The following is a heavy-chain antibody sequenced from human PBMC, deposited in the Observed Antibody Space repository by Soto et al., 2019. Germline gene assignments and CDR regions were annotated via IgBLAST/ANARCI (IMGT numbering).Heavy chain of an antibody. V-gene: IGHV3-30*18. CDR2: ISYDGSNK. CDR1: GFTFSSYG. Sequence: GGSLRLSCAASGFTFSSYGMHWVRQAPGKGLEWVAVISYDGSNKYYADSVKGRFTISRDNSKNTLYLQMNSLRAEDTAVYYCAKAPDIGPTVTTGVVTYYYYYMDVWGKGTTVTVSS. CDR3: AKAPDIGPTVTTGVVTYYYYYMDV. D-gene: IGHD4-17*01. J-gene: IGHJ6*03.